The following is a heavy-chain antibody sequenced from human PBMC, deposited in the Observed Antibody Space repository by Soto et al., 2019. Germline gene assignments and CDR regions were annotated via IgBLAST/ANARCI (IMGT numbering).Heavy chain of an antibody. CDR3: VYEGAKSMCGGVDYYLYGLDV. CDR2: INPKSGAT. Sequence: QVQLVQSGAEVKKPGASLKVSCKASGYRFTGYGLHWVRQAPGQGLQWMGWINPKSGATDYAQKFQGRVTMTREMSTNTAYLELSGLRSDDTADATAVYEGAKSMCGGVDYYLYGLDVWGQGTRVTVSS. CDR1: GYRFTGYG. V-gene: IGHV1-2*02. D-gene: IGHD2-21*02. J-gene: IGHJ6*02.